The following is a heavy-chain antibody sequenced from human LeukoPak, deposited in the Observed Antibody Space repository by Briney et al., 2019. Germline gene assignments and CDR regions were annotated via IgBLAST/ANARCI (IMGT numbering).Heavy chain of an antibody. CDR3: ARDSSYGYDY. D-gene: IGHD5-18*01. J-gene: IGHJ4*02. V-gene: IGHV3-11*06. CDR1: GFTFSDYY. Sequence: GGSLRLSCAASGFTFSDYYMSWIRQAPGKGLEWVSYISSSSRYTNYADSVKGRFTISRDNAKNSLYLQMNSLRAEDTAVYYCARDSSYGYDYWGQGTLVTVSS. CDR2: ISSSSRYT.